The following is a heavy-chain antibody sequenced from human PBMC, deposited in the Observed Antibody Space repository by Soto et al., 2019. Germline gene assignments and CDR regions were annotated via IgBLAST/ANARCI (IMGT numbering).Heavy chain of an antibody. J-gene: IGHJ6*02. V-gene: IGHV6-1*01. CDR2: IYYKSRWYN. D-gene: IGHD5-12*01. Sequence: SQTLSLTCAISGDTVSTNTPAWNWIRQSPSRGLEWLGRIYYKSRWYNDYSEYLKSRIAIIPDTSRNQFSLQLNSVIPEDTAVYYCARDWGYDPDPTYYYGMDVWGQGTKVTV. CDR1: GDTVSTNTPA. CDR3: ARDWGYDPDPTYYYGMDV.